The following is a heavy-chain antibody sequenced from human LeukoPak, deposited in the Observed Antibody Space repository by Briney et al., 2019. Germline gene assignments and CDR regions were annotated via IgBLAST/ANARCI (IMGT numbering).Heavy chain of an antibody. CDR2: IHPRSGET. J-gene: IGHJ4*02. D-gene: IGHD3-10*01. CDR1: GYSFTAFY. V-gene: IGHV1-2*02. CDR3: ARDGKYGTGSYYRGCFDY. Sequence: GASVKVSCKASGYSFTAFYIHWVRQAPGQGLEWMGWIHPRSGETNYAYKFRGRVTMTRDTSISTTYMDLGSLGSDDTAVYYCARDGKYGTGSYYRGCFDYWGQGTLVTVSS.